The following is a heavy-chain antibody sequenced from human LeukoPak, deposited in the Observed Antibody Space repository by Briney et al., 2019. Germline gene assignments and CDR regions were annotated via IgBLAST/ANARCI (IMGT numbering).Heavy chain of an antibody. CDR3: ARDRRGYSYGPLDY. CDR2: IIPIFGTA. Sequence: SVKVSCKASGGTFSSYAISWVRQAPGQGLEWMGGIIPIFGTANYAQKFQGRVTITADKSTSTAYMELSSLRSEDTAVYYCARDRRGYSYGPLDYWGQGTLVTVSS. D-gene: IGHD5-18*01. J-gene: IGHJ4*02. V-gene: IGHV1-69*06. CDR1: GGTFSSYA.